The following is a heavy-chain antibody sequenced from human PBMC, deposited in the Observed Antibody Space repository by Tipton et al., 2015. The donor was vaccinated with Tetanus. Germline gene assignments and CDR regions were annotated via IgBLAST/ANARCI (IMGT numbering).Heavy chain of an antibody. V-gene: IGHV1-2*02. D-gene: IGHD3-22*01. CDR2: IDPNGGGT. CDR3: ARDRGDYIYYGMDV. Sequence: QVQLVQSGAEVKKPGASVKVSCKASGYTFTGYYIYWVRQTPGQGLEWMGWIDPNGGGTVYAQKFQGRVTMTRDTSISTAYMGLRSLRSDDTAVYYCARDRGDYIYYGMDVWGPGTTVTVS. CDR1: GYTFTGYY. J-gene: IGHJ6*02.